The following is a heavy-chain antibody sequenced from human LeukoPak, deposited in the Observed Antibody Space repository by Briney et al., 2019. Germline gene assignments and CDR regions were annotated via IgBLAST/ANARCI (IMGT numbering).Heavy chain of an antibody. CDR2: MNPNSGKT. Sequence: ASVTVSCKTSGYTFTDYDIHRVRQAPGQGLEWMGWMNPNSGKTNYAQKLQGRVTFSRNTSLSVAYMELSGLRSEDAAVYFCARGDFGETNTAFDIWGQGTVVAVSS. CDR3: ARGDFGETNTAFDI. D-gene: IGHD4-17*01. V-gene: IGHV1-8*03. J-gene: IGHJ3*02. CDR1: GYTFTDYD.